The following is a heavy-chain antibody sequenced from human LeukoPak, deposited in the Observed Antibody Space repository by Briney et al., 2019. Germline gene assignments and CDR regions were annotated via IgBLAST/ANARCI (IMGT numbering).Heavy chain of an antibody. D-gene: IGHD2-21*01. CDR2: ISSSGSNI. Sequence: GGSLRLSCAASGFTFNNYEMKWVRQAPGKGLEWVSYISSSGSNIYYADSVKGRFTISRDNAKNSLFLQMNSLRAEDTAVYYCARPLTVIKGHWYFDLWGRGTLVTISS. J-gene: IGHJ2*01. CDR1: GFTFNNYE. V-gene: IGHV3-48*03. CDR3: ARPLTVIKGHWYFDL.